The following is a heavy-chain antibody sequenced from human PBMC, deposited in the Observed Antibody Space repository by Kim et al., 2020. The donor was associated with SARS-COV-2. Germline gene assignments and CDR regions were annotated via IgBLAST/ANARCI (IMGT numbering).Heavy chain of an antibody. CDR1: GFTFDDYA. Sequence: GGSLRLSCSASGFTFDDYALTLYRQAPGQRLEWVGFVRTETYRATTRYAASVEGRFTISRDDSNSIAYLQMDSLKIEDTAVYYCARDRSSSVVADVWGQGTTVTVSS. D-gene: IGHD2-15*01. V-gene: IGHV3-49*03. J-gene: IGHJ6*02. CDR3: ARDRSSSVVADV. CDR2: VRTETYRATT.